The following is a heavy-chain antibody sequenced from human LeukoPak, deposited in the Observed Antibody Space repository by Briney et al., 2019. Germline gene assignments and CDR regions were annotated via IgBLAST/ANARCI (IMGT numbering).Heavy chain of an antibody. D-gene: IGHD6-13*01. V-gene: IGHV4-59*10. CDR1: GGSFSGYY. J-gene: IGHJ4*02. Sequence: SETLSLTCAVYGGSFSGYYWSWIRQPAGKGLEWIGRIYTSGSTNYNPSLKSRVTMSLDTSKNQFSLKLSSVTAADTAVYYCARLINKPIAATGTGPFDHWGQGTLVTVSS. CDR3: ARLINKPIAATGTGPFDH. CDR2: IYTSGST.